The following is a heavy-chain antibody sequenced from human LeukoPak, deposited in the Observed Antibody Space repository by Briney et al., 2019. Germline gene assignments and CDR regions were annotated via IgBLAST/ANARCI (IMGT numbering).Heavy chain of an antibody. Sequence: VASVKVSCKASGYTFTGYYMHWVRQAPGQGLEWMGWINPNSGGTNYAQKFQGRVTMTRDTSISTAYMELSRLRSDDTAVYYCAREYIVVVPAAILASNPHWYFDLWGRGTLVTVSS. CDR2: INPNSGGT. J-gene: IGHJ2*01. CDR1: GYTFTGYY. V-gene: IGHV1-2*02. CDR3: AREYIVVVPAAILASNPHWYFDL. D-gene: IGHD2-2*02.